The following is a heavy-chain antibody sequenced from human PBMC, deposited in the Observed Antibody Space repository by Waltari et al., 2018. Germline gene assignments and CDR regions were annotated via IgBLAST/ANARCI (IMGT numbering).Heavy chain of an antibody. D-gene: IGHD6-6*01. J-gene: IGHJ6*02. CDR2: IYYSGST. V-gene: IGHV4-59*01. CDR1: GGSISSYY. Sequence: QVQLQESGPGLVKPSETLSLTCTVSGGSISSYYWSWIRQPPGKGLEWIGYIYYSGSTNYNPSLKSRDTISVDTSKNQFSLKLSSVTAADTAVYYCARARLGSSSFGMDVWGQGTTVTVSS. CDR3: ARARLGSSSFGMDV.